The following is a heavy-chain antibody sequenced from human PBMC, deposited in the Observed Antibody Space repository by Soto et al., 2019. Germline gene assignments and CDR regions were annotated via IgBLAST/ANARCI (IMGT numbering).Heavy chain of an antibody. J-gene: IGHJ6*02. CDR2: IYPGDSDT. Sequence: GESPKISCKGSGYSFTSYWIGWVRQMPGKGLEWMGIIYPGDSDTRYSPSFQGQVTISADKSISTAYLQWSSLKASDTAMYYCARLPVGYDSSGYYPYYYGMDVWGQGTTVTVSS. CDR1: GYSFTSYW. V-gene: IGHV5-51*01. D-gene: IGHD3-22*01. CDR3: ARLPVGYDSSGYYPYYYGMDV.